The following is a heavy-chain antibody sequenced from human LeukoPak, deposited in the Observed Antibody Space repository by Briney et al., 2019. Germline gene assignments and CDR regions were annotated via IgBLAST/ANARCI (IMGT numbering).Heavy chain of an antibody. CDR1: GGSINSGGYY. Sequence: SSETLSLTCTVSGGSINSGGYYWRWIRQHPGKVLEWTGYISYSASTYYNPSLKSRVTISLDTSKNQFSLRLSSVSTADTAVYFCTVGPHHYFDSWGQGTLVTVSS. V-gene: IGHV4-31*03. CDR3: TVGPHHYFDS. D-gene: IGHD4-11*01. J-gene: IGHJ4*02. CDR2: ISYSAST.